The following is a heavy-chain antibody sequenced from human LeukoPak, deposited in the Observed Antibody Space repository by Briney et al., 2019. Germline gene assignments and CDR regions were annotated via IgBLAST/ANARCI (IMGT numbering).Heavy chain of an antibody. CDR3: ASANYDSSGYYFVGY. Sequence: ASVKVSCKASGYTFTSYDINWVRQATGQGLEWMGWMNPNRGNTGYAQKFQGRVTTTRNTSIRTAYMELSSLRSEDTAVYYCASANYDSSGYYFVGYWGQGTLVTVSS. V-gene: IGHV1-8*01. CDR2: MNPNRGNT. J-gene: IGHJ4*02. D-gene: IGHD3-22*01. CDR1: GYTFTSYD.